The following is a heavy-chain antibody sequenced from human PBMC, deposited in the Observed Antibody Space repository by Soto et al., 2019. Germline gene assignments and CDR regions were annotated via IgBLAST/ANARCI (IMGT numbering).Heavy chain of an antibody. CDR2: IYSDGTT. Sequence: GGSLSLSCTASGFTVISNYMNWVRQAPGKGLEWVSIIYSDGTTSYADSVKGRFTISRDNFKNTLHLQMNSLRAEDTAVYYCAILSNWGQGTLVTVSS. J-gene: IGHJ4*02. CDR3: AILSN. D-gene: IGHD6-6*01. CDR1: GFTVISNY. V-gene: IGHV3-53*01.